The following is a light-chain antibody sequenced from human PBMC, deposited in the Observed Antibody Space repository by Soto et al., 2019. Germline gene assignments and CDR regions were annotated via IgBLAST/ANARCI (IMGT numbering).Light chain of an antibody. J-gene: IGKJ2*01. CDR3: MQGTHWPFT. CDR2: KIS. V-gene: IGKV2-30*01. CDR1: QGLVYSDGNIY. Sequence: DVVMTQSPLSLPVTLGQPASISCKSTQGLVYSDGNIYLYWFHQRPGQSPRRLIHKISDRDSGVPDRFSGSGSGTDFTLEISRVEAEDVGIYYCMQGTHWPFTFGQGTKLEIK.